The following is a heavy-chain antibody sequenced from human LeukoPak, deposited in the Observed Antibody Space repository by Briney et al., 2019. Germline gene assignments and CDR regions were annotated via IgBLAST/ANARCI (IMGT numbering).Heavy chain of an antibody. V-gene: IGHV3-21*01. CDR1: GFSFSSYD. CDR3: AREVIGGNCA. J-gene: IGHJ4*02. D-gene: IGHD4-23*01. CDR2: ISSSSSYI. Sequence: GGSLRLSCAASGFSFSSYDMNWVRQAPGKGLEWVSSISSSSSYIYYADSVKGRFIISRDNAKNSLYLQMDSLRAEETAVYYCAREVIGGNCAWGQGTLVTVSS.